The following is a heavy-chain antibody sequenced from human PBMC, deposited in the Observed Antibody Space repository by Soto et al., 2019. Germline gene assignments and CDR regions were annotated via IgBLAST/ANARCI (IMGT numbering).Heavy chain of an antibody. Sequence: GGSLPLSCAAYGFPFSTYAMTLVRQSPGRGLEWVSTILHDETPFYTDSVKGRFTISRDNVRGTLYMQMNGLRVEDAALYFCAKDPFPTSGQRFFFESWGQGSLVTVSS. CDR1: GFPFSTYA. J-gene: IGHJ4*02. CDR2: ILHDETP. CDR3: AKDPFPTSGQRFFFES. V-gene: IGHV3-23*01. D-gene: IGHD3-10*01.